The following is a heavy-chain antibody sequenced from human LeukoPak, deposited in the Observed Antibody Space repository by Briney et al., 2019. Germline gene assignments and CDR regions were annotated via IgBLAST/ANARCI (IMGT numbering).Heavy chain of an antibody. CDR3: AKGTDGYKLENLFDY. CDR1: GFTFSIYA. Sequence: GGSLRLSCAASGFTFSIYARTWVRQAPGKGREWVSAVSRSGDSTYYADSVKGRFTISRDNSKNTLYLQMNSLRAEDTAVYYCAKGTDGYKLENLFDYWGQGTLVTVSS. V-gene: IGHV3-23*01. D-gene: IGHD5-24*01. J-gene: IGHJ4*02. CDR2: VSRSGDST.